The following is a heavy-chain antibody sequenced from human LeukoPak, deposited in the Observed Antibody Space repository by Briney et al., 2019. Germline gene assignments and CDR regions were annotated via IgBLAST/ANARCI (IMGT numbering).Heavy chain of an antibody. CDR1: GGSISSSNW. J-gene: IGHJ3*02. CDR3: ARSSRDCSGGSCYSSGAFDI. D-gene: IGHD2-15*01. Sequence: SGTLSLTCAASGGSISSSNWWSWVRQPPGKGLEWIGYIYYSGSTNYNPSLKSRVTISVDTSKNQFSLKLSSVTAADTAVYYCARSSRDCSGGSCYSSGAFDIWGQGTMVTVSS. CDR2: IYYSGST. V-gene: IGHV4-4*02.